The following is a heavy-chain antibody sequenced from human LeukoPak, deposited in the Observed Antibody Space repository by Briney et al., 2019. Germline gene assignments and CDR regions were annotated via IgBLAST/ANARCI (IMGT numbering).Heavy chain of an antibody. J-gene: IGHJ3*02. Sequence: PSQTLSLTCTVSGASISSGIYYWSWIRHHPEKGLEWIGYIYHTGSPYQNPSLKSRATLSVDTSQNQFSLRLTSVTAADTAVYYCARGGHFDLLEYAFDIWGQGTMVTVSS. CDR2: IYHTGSP. V-gene: IGHV4-31*03. D-gene: IGHD3-9*01. CDR1: GASISSGIYY. CDR3: ARGGHFDLLEYAFDI.